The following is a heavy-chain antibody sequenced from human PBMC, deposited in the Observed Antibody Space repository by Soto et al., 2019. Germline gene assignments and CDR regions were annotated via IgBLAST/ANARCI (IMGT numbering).Heavy chain of an antibody. V-gene: IGHV3-30-3*01. Sequence: PGGSLRLSCAASGFTFSSYAMHWVRQAPGKGPEWVAVISYDGSNKYYADSVKGRFTISRDNSKNTLYLQMNSLRAEDTAVYYCARDFSSGWTNSGMDVWGQGTTVTVSS. D-gene: IGHD6-19*01. CDR2: ISYDGSNK. J-gene: IGHJ6*02. CDR1: GFTFSSYA. CDR3: ARDFSSGWTNSGMDV.